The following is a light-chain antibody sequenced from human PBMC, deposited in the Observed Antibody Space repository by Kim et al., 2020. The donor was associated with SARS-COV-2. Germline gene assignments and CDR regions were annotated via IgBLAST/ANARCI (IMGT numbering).Light chain of an antibody. V-gene: IGKV3-15*01. CDR3: QQYNNWPPLT. CDR2: GAS. Sequence: EIVMTQSPAPLSVSPGERATLSCRASQSVSSNLAWYQQRPGQAPRLLIYGASTRATGIPARFSGSGSGTEFTLTISSLQSEDFAFYSCQQYNNWPPLTFGGGTKVDIK. CDR1: QSVSSN. J-gene: IGKJ4*01.